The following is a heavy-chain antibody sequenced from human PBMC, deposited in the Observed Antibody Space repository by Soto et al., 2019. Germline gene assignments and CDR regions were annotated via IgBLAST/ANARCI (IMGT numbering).Heavy chain of an antibody. D-gene: IGHD3-3*01. CDR2: IWYDRSNK. V-gene: IGHV3-33*01. Sequence: PGGSLRLSCGASGFTFSGYGMRWVRQAPGKGLEWVAVIWYDRSNKYYADSVKGRFTIPRDNSKNTLYLQMNSLRAEDTAVYYCARAWIFGVVEPLDYWGQGTLVTVSS. J-gene: IGHJ4*02. CDR1: GFTFSGYG. CDR3: ARAWIFGVVEPLDY.